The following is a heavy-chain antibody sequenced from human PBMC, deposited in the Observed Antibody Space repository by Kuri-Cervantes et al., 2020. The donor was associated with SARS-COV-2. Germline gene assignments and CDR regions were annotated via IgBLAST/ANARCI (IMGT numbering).Heavy chain of an antibody. D-gene: IGHD2-21*01. CDR3: AKDRVGVQDF. V-gene: IGHV3-30*18. Sequence: GESLKISCAASGFAFESYGMHWVRQAPGKGLEWVAAISYDGFDRYYYADSVKGRFTVSRDNSQNTLYLHMKSLRSEDTAMYYCAKDRVGVQDFWGQGTLVTVSS. CDR1: GFAFESYG. J-gene: IGHJ4*02. CDR2: ISYDGFDR.